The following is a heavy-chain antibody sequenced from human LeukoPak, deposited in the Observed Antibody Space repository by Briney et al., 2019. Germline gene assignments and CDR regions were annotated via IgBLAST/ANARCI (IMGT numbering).Heavy chain of an antibody. V-gene: IGHV3-30*18. D-gene: IGHD3-10*01. CDR2: ISYDGSNK. J-gene: IGHJ6*03. CDR3: AKDYYGSGLFYYYYMGV. Sequence: GGSLRLSCAASGFTFSSYGMHWVRQAPGKGLEWVAVISYDGSNKYYADSVKGRFTISRDNSKNTLYLQMNSLRAEDTAVYYCAKDYYGSGLFYYYYMGVWGKGTTVTVSS. CDR1: GFTFSSYG.